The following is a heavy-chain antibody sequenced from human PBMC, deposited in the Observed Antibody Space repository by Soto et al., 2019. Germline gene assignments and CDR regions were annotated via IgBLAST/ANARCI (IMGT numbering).Heavy chain of an antibody. D-gene: IGHD3-10*01. V-gene: IGHV3-30*03. CDR1: GFTFSSYG. CDR3: AAFRTEGSRPPYYGMDV. J-gene: IGHJ6*02. Sequence: GGSLRLSCAASGFTFSSYGMHWVRQAPGKGLEWVAVISYDGSNKYYADSVKGRFTISRDNSKNTLYLQMNSLRAEDTAVYYCAAFRTEGSRPPYYGMDVWGQGTTVTVSS. CDR2: ISYDGSNK.